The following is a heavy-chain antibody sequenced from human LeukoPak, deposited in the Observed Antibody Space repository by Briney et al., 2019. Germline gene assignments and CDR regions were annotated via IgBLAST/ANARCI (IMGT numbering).Heavy chain of an antibody. D-gene: IGHD5-12*01. CDR1: GGSFSSYY. CDR3: ARERVGLPPKYYFDY. Sequence: SETLSLTCTVSGGSFSSYYWSWIRQPPGGGLEWIGYIYYTGSTNYNPSLKSRVTISVDTSNNQFSLKLSSVTAADTAVYYCARERVGLPPKYYFDYWGQGTLVTVSS. J-gene: IGHJ4*02. CDR2: IYYTGST. V-gene: IGHV4-59*12.